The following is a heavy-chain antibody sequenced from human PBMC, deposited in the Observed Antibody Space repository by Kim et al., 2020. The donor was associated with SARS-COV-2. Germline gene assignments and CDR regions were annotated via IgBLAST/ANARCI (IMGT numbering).Heavy chain of an antibody. J-gene: IGHJ6*02. V-gene: IGHV3-23*01. CDR3: AKDGPGYYGSDMDV. D-gene: IGHD3-10*01. Sequence: GGSLRLSCAASGFTFSSYAMSWVRQAPGKGLEWVSAISGSGGSTYYADSVKGRFTISRDNSKTTLYLQMNSLRAEDTAVYYCAKDGPGYYGSDMDVWGQGTTVTVSS. CDR1: GFTFSSYA. CDR2: ISGSGGST.